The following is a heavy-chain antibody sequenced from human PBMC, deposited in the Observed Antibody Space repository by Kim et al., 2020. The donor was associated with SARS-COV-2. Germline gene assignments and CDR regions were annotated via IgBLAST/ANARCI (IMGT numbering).Heavy chain of an antibody. D-gene: IGHD5-18*01. CDR1: GGTFSSYA. V-gene: IGHV1-69*13. CDR3: ARGPDTAMVTTNWFDP. Sequence: SVKVSCKASGGTFSSYAISWVRQAPGQGLEWMGGIIPIFGTANYAQKFQGRVTITADESTSTAYMELSSLRSEDTAVYYCARGPDTAMVTTNWFDPWGQGTLVTVSS. J-gene: IGHJ5*02. CDR2: IIPIFGTA.